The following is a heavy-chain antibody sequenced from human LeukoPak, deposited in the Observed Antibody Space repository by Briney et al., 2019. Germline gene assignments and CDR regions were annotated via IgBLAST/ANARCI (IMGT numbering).Heavy chain of an antibody. D-gene: IGHD2-21*02. V-gene: IGHV3-74*01. CDR2: INTDGSST. CDR1: GFTFSRYW. CDR3: VIVGAVTGSY. Sequence: GGSLRLSCAASGFTFSRYWMHWVRQAPGEGLMWVSRINTDGSSTTYAASVKGRFTMSRDNAKSTLFPQMNSLRAEDTAVYYCVIVGAVTGSYWGQGTLVTVSS. J-gene: IGHJ4*02.